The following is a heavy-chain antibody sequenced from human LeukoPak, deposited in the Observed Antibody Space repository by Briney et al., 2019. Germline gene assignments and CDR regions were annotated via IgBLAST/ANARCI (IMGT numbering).Heavy chain of an antibody. J-gene: IGHJ1*01. CDR2: ISSSGSTI. V-gene: IGHV3-11*01. D-gene: IGHD4-17*01. CDR1: GFTFSDHY. CDR3: ARVAYGDHQYFQH. Sequence: PGGSLRLSCAASGFTFSDHYMSWIRQAPGKGLEWVSYISSSGSTIYYADSVKGRFTISRDNAKNSLYLQMNSLRAEDMAVYYCARVAYGDHQYFQHWGQGTLVTVSS.